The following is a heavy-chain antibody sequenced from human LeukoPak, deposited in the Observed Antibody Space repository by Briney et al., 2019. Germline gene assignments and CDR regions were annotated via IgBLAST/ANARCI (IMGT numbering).Heavy chain of an antibody. CDR2: IKEDGSEK. D-gene: IGHD2-15*01. V-gene: IGHV3-7*03. Sequence: PGGSLRLSCAASGFTFNRYWMSWVRQAPGKGLEWVADIKEDGSEKYYVDSVKGRFTISRDNAKNSLYLQMNSLRAEDTAVYYCAKGVGYCSGGSCQQFDYWGQGTLVTVSS. CDR3: AKGVGYCSGGSCQQFDY. CDR1: GFTFNRYW. J-gene: IGHJ4*02.